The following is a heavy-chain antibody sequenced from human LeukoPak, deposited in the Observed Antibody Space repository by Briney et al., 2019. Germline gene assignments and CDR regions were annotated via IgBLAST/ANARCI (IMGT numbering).Heavy chain of an antibody. CDR3: ARGLVLRFLVPMSYGMDV. Sequence: ASVKVSCKASGYTFTSYAMHWVRQAPGQRLEWMGWINAGNGNTKYSQKFQGRVTITRDTSASTAYMELSSLRSEDTAVYSCARGLVLRFLVPMSYGMDVWGQGTTVTVSS. CDR2: INAGNGNT. V-gene: IGHV1-3*01. J-gene: IGHJ6*02. CDR1: GYTFTSYA. D-gene: IGHD3-3*01.